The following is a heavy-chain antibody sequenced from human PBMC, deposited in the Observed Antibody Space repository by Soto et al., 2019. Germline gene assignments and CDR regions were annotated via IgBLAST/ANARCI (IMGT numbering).Heavy chain of an antibody. CDR2: ISGYDGHT. Sequence: ASVKVSCKASGYSFVSYDISWVRQAPGQGLEWMGWISGYDGHTRYALKFQDRVTMTSDTSTSTVYMELRSLTLDDTAVYYCARKAFSPSWLDPWGEGTLVTVSS. J-gene: IGHJ5*02. CDR3: ARKAFSPSWLDP. D-gene: IGHD3-16*01. V-gene: IGHV1-18*01. CDR1: GYSFVSYD.